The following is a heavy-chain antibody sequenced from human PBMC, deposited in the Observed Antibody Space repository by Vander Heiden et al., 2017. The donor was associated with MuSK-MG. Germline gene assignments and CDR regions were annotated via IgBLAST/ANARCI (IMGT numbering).Heavy chain of an antibody. Sequence: EVQLLESGGDLVQPGGSLRLSCAASGFIFSNYAMSWVRQVPGKGLEWVSAIRASGSSTYYADSVKGRFTISRDNSKNTLYLQMNSLRAEDTAVYYCAKRITEVGPSFDYWGQGSQVTVSS. CDR3: AKRITEVGPSFDY. V-gene: IGHV3-23*01. CDR1: GFIFSNYA. D-gene: IGHD3-10*01. CDR2: IRASGSST. J-gene: IGHJ4*02.